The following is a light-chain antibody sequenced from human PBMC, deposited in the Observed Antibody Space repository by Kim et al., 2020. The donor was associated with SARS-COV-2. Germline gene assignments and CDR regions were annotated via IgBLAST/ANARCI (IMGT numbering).Light chain of an antibody. CDR1: QSGSSY. V-gene: IGKV3-11*01. Sequence: LSPGKRATLPCGACQSGSSYFAWYQQKPGQAPRLLIYDASNRATGIPAMFSGSGSGTDFTLPISSLEPEDFAVYYCQQRNNWPSTFGQGTKLEI. CDR2: DAS. J-gene: IGKJ2*01. CDR3: QQRNNWPST.